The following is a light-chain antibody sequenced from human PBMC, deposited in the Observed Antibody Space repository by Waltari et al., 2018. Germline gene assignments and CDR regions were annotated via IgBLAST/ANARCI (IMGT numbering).Light chain of an antibody. V-gene: IGLV2-23*03. J-gene: IGLJ2*01. CDR2: DGN. Sequence: QSALTQPASVSGSPGQSITISCSGISSDLGRDRIFSWYQQHPGKAPKLLIYDGNKRPSGVSNRFSVSKSGNTASLTISGLQAEDEADYYCCSYAGAISVIFGGGTKLTV. CDR3: CSYAGAISVI. CDR1: SSDLGRDRI.